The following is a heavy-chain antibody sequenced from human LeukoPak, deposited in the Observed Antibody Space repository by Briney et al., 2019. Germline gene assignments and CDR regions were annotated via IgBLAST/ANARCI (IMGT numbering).Heavy chain of an antibody. J-gene: IGHJ4*02. CDR3: ARARGSGGSGSYSFFDY. Sequence: PGGSLRLSCAASGFTFDDYGMSWVRQAPGKGLEWVSGINWNGGSTVYADSVKGRFTISRDNDKNSLYLQMNSLRAEDTALYYCARARGSGGSGSYSFFDYWGQGTLVTVSS. D-gene: IGHD3-10*01. V-gene: IGHV3-20*04. CDR2: INWNGGST. CDR1: GFTFDDYG.